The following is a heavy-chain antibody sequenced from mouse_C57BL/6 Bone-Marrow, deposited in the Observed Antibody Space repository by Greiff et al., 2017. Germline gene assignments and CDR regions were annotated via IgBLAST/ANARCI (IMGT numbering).Heavy chain of an antibody. CDR1: GYTFTSYW. Sequence: EVKLVESGTVLARPGASVKMSCKTSGYTFTSYWMHWVKQRPGQGLEWIGAIYPGNSDTSYNQKFKGKAKLTAVTSASTAYMELSSLTNEDSAVYYCTRSFDGYYTWFAYWGQGTLVTVSA. CDR3: TRSFDGYYTWFAY. V-gene: IGHV1-5*01. J-gene: IGHJ3*01. CDR2: IYPGNSDT. D-gene: IGHD2-3*01.